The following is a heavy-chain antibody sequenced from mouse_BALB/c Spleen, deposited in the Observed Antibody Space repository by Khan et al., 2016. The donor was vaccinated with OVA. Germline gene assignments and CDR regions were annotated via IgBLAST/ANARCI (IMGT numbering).Heavy chain of an antibody. CDR2: ISSCGNT. Sequence: EVELVESGGDLVKPGESLKLSCAASGFTFSSYVMSWVRQTPEKRLEWVASISSCGNTYYADSLKGRFTFSIDDARNILYLQMGSLRSEDTAMYYCIRGPFCFGFNYFDFWGQGTTLTVSS. V-gene: IGHV5-6-5*01. CDR1: GFTFSSYV. CDR3: IRGPFCFGFNYFDF. J-gene: IGHJ2*01.